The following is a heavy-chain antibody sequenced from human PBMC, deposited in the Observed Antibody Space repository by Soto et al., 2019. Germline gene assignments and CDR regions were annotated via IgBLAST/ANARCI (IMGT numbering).Heavy chain of an antibody. CDR2: IYTGGTT. D-gene: IGHD5-12*01. CDR1: GFTVSSSNY. Sequence: EVQLVESGGGLIQPGGSLRLTCVVSGFTVSSSNYMSWVRQAPGKGLEWVSVIYTGGTTYYADSVKGRFTISRDNSKNTLYLQMNSLRAEDTAVYYCHGYGYWGQGTLVTVSS. V-gene: IGHV3-53*01. J-gene: IGHJ4*02. CDR3: HGYGY.